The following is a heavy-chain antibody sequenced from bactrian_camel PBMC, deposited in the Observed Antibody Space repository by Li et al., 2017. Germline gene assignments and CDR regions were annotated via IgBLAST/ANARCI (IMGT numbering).Heavy chain of an antibody. Sequence: QVQLVESGGGSVQTGGSLKLSCVVAAYTYSGYCMGWIRQAPGKQREGVATMDADGTTRYAEAVKGRFTISQDKGKNTVYLLMNSLKPDDSGTYYCAYESGTTPDLCRRRGPGGYFGQGTQVTV. V-gene: IGHV3S53*01. J-gene: IGHJ4*01. D-gene: IGHD7*01. CDR2: MDADGTT. CDR1: AYTYSGYC.